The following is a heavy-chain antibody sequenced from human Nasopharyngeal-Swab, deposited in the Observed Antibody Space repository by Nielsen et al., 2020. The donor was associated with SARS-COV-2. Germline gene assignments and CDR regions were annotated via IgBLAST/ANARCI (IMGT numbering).Heavy chain of an antibody. Sequence: SETLSLTCAVYGGSFSGYYWSWIRQLPGKGLEWIGEINHSGSTNYNRSLKSRVTISVDTSKNQFSLNLSSVTAADTAVYYCAREWYSSGWYGVWGQGTLVTVSS. J-gene: IGHJ4*02. CDR3: AREWYSSGWYGV. V-gene: IGHV4-34*01. D-gene: IGHD6-19*01. CDR2: INHSGST. CDR1: GGSFSGYY.